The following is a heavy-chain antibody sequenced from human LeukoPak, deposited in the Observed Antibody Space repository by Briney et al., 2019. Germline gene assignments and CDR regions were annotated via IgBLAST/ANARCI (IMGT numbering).Heavy chain of an antibody. V-gene: IGHV4-31*01. J-gene: IGHJ4*02. D-gene: IGHD6-19*01. CDR3: ARACSGVCG. Sequence: PSQTLSLTRTLSGGSISSGCYYWTWIRQHPGKGLERIGNIYYSESTYYNPSLKSPATKSVDTAKNQFSLKLSSVSAGDTAVYYCARACSGVCGWGQGTLVTVSS. CDR2: IYYSEST. CDR1: GGSISSGCYY.